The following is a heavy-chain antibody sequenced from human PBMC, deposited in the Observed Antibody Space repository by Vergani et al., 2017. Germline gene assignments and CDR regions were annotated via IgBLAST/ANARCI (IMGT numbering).Heavy chain of an antibody. CDR3: ARVRRDDSSGYYYYYGMDV. Sequence: QVQLQESGPGLVKPSQTLSLTCTVSGGSICSGDYYWSWIRQPPGKGLEWIGYIYYSGSTYYNPSLKSRVTISVDTSKNQFSLKLSSVTAADTAVYYCARVRRDDSSGYYYYYGMDVWGQGTTVTVSS. J-gene: IGHJ6*02. CDR1: GGSICSGDYY. CDR2: IYYSGST. V-gene: IGHV4-30-4*01. D-gene: IGHD3-22*01.